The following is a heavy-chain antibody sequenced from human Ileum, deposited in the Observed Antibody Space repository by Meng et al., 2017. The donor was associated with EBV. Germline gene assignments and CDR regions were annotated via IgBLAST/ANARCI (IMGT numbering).Heavy chain of an antibody. Sequence: QISLKGTGPPLVNPPPTLTLTGSFPGSSLPSSGVGVGWIRNPPGKPLEWLALIYWNDNKRYSPSLKSRLTVTRDTSKNQVVLTLTNVDPVDTATYYCARRPGSPSSRFDYWGQGTLVTVSS. D-gene: IGHD6-6*01. J-gene: IGHJ4*02. CDR2: IYWNDNK. V-gene: IGHV2-5*01. CDR3: ARRPGSPSSRFDY. CDR1: GSSLPSSGVG.